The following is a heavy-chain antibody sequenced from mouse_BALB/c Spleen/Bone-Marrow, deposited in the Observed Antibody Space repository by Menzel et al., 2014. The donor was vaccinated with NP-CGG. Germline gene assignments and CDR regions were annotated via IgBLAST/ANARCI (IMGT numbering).Heavy chain of an antibody. CDR2: ISSGSSTI. J-gene: IGHJ2*01. CDR1: GFTFSSFG. CDR3: ASDYDYFDY. V-gene: IGHV5-17*02. D-gene: IGHD2-4*01. Sequence: DVMLVESGGGLVQPGGSRKLSCAASGFTFSSFGMHWVRQAPEKGLEWVAYISSGSSTIYYADTVKGRFTISRDNPKNTLFLQMTSLRSEDTATYYCASDYDYFDYWGQGTTLTVSS.